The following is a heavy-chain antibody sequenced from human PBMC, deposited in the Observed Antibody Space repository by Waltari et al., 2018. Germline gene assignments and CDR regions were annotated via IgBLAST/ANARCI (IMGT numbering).Heavy chain of an antibody. CDR2: VYHNGKT. D-gene: IGHD5-18*01. Sequence: QVQLQESGPGLVKSSETLSLTCDVSGDSISSGFYWVWIRRTPGKGPEWIGSVYHNGKTFYNPSLESRVTMSVDTSKRHFSLSLSSVTAADTAVYYCARATCSHGGCSMYYFYYYMDVWGKGTTVTVSS. CDR1: GDSISSGFY. V-gene: IGHV4-38-2*01. J-gene: IGHJ6*03. CDR3: ARATCSHGGCSMYYFYYYMDV.